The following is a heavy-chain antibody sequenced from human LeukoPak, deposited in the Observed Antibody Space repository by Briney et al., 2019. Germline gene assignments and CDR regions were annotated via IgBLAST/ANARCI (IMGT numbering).Heavy chain of an antibody. CDR1: GFTFSGHY. D-gene: IGHD1-26*01. Sequence: GGSLRLSCAASGFTFSGHYMHWVRQAPGKGLGWVSHIKGDGSDTRYADSVEGRFIISRDNAKNTLYLQMNSLRAEDTGVYFCARDHRWSYDYWGQGTLVTVSS. V-gene: IGHV3-74*01. CDR2: IKGDGSDT. CDR3: ARDHRWSYDY. J-gene: IGHJ4*02.